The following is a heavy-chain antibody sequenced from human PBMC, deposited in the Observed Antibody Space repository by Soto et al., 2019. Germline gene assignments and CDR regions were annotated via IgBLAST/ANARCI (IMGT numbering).Heavy chain of an antibody. D-gene: IGHD3-16*01. J-gene: IGHJ4*02. V-gene: IGHV4-59*13. Sequence: SETLSLTCDVSGASITTYYWSWIRQAPGKGLEWIGNVYHTGSTDYNSSLRSRVTISVDTSKNQFSLNMNSVTAADTAVYYCAKDISDYTGYFDYWGQGTLVTVSS. CDR2: VYHTGST. CDR1: GASITTYY. CDR3: AKDISDYTGYFDY.